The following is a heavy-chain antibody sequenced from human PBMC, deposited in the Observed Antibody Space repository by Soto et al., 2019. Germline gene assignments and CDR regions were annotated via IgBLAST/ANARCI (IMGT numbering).Heavy chain of an antibody. J-gene: IGHJ4*02. CDR3: ARLEGLATVSYYFDF. Sequence: QLQLQESGPGLVKPSEALSLTCSVSGGSISSSSYYWGWIRQPPGKGLEWIGSIYYSGSTYYNPSPKSRDTISIYKSKIQFSLKLSSHTAADTAVYYGARLEGLATVSYYFDFWGQGTLVTVSS. V-gene: IGHV4-39*01. D-gene: IGHD3-9*01. CDR1: GGSISSSSYY. CDR2: IYYSGST.